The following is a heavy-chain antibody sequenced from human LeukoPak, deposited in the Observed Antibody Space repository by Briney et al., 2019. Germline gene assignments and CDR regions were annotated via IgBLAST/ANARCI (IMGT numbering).Heavy chain of an antibody. J-gene: IGHJ4*02. CDR2: IYLGDSDT. CDR3: ARHPSYTSGWPLDY. CDR1: GYSFNSYW. V-gene: IGHV5-51*01. D-gene: IGHD6-19*01. Sequence: GESLKISCKGSGYSFNSYWIGWVRQMPGKGLGWMGIIYLGDSDTRYSPSFQGQVTISADKSISTAYLQWSSLKASDTAMYYCARHPSYTSGWPLDYWGQGTLVTVSS.